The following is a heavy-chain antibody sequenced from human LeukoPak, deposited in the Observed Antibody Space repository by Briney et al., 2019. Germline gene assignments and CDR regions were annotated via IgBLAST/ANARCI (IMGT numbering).Heavy chain of an antibody. J-gene: IGHJ4*02. CDR3: ARQGGSGWYLGPFGY. V-gene: IGHV4-39*01. D-gene: IGHD6-19*01. CDR2: VYYSGST. Sequence: SETLSLTCTVSGGSISSSSYYWGWIRQPPGKGLEWIGSVYYSGSTYYNPSLKSRVTISGGTSKKQFSLKLRSVTAADTAVYYCARQGGSGWYLGPFGYWGQGTLVTVSS. CDR1: GGSISSSSYY.